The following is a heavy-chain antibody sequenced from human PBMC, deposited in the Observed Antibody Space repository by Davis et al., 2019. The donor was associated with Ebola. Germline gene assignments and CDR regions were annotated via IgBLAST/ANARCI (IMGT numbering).Heavy chain of an antibody. J-gene: IGHJ4*02. Sequence: ASVKVSCKASGYTFTSYGISWVRQAPGQGLEWMGWINPNSGGTNYAQKFQGRVTMTRDTSISTAYMELSRLRSDDTAVYYCAREGASGSDSFDYWGQGTLVTVSS. CDR2: INPNSGGT. D-gene: IGHD1-26*01. V-gene: IGHV1-2*02. CDR1: GYTFTSYG. CDR3: AREGASGSDSFDY.